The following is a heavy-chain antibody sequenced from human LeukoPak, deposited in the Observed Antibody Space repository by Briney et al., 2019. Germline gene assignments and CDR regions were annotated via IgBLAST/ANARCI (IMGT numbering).Heavy chain of an antibody. CDR2: ISVYNGNT. V-gene: IGHV1-18*01. J-gene: IGHJ3*02. D-gene: IGHD1-26*01. Sequence: GASVKVSCKASGYTFSNYGITWARQAPGQGLEWMGWISVYNGNTKYAQKLQGRVTMTTDTSTSTVYMELRSLRSDDTAVYYCARVNSGSYYGDGYDIWGQGTMVIVSS. CDR3: ARVNSGSYYGDGYDI. CDR1: GYTFSNYG.